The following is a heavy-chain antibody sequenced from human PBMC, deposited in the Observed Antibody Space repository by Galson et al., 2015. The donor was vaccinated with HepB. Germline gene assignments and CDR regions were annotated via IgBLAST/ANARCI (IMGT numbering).Heavy chain of an antibody. CDR3: ARESGYDFWSGYFQYFQH. CDR2: INAGNGNT. D-gene: IGHD3-3*01. Sequence: SVKVSCKASGYTFTSYAMHWVRQAPGQRLEWMGWINAGNGNTKYSQKFQGRVTITRDTSASTAYMELSSLRSEDTAVYYCARESGYDFWSGYFQYFQHWGQGTLVTVSS. J-gene: IGHJ1*01. V-gene: IGHV1-3*01. CDR1: GYTFTSYA.